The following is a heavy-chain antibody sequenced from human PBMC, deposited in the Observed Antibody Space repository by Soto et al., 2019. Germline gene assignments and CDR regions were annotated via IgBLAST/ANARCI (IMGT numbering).Heavy chain of an antibody. CDR1: GDSVSSNSAT. J-gene: IGHJ5*01. CDR3: ARLIGNSWLDF. Sequence: PSPTLSLTCAISGDSVSSNSATWNWIRQSPSGGLEWLGRTYYRSKWYNDYAVSVRSRITINPDTSKNQVSLQLNSVTPEDTAVFFFARLIGNSWLDFRGQGTLVTVSS. CDR2: TYYRSKWYN. V-gene: IGHV6-1*01. D-gene: IGHD2-8*01.